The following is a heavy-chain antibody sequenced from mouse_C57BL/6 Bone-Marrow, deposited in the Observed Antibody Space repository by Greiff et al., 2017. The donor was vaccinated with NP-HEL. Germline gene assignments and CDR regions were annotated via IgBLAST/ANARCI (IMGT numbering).Heavy chain of an antibody. Sequence: QVQLQQSGPELVKPGASVKISCKASGYAFSSSWMNWVKQRPGKGLEWIGRIYPGDGGTYYTGKFKGKATLTANKSSSTAYMQLSSLTSEDSAVYCCARGGDYGHFIMDYWGQGTSVTVSS. CDR1: GYAFSSSW. V-gene: IGHV1-82*01. D-gene: IGHD1-1*02. CDR2: IYPGDGGT. CDR3: ARGGDYGHFIMDY. J-gene: IGHJ4*01.